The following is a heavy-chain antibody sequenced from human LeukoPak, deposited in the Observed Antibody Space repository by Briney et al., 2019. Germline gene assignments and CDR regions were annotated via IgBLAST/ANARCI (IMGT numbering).Heavy chain of an antibody. Sequence: PSETLSLTCTVSGGSISSYYWSWIRQPAGKGLEWIGRIYTSGSTNYNPSLKSRVTMSVDTSKNQFSLKLNSVTAADTAVYYCARDRDPLRYCSSTSCYYWFDPWGQGTLVTVSS. CDR2: IYTSGST. CDR3: ARDRDPLRYCSSTSCYYWFDP. CDR1: GGSISSYY. J-gene: IGHJ5*02. V-gene: IGHV4-4*07. D-gene: IGHD2-2*01.